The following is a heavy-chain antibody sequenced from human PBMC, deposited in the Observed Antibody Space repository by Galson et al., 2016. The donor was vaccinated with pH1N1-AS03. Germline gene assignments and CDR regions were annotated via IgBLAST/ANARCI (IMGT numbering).Heavy chain of an antibody. V-gene: IGHV3-21*01. Sequence: SLRLSCAASGFPFSGYSMNWVRQAPGKGLERVSFISTSSSSIYYADSVKGRFTISRDNAQNLLYLQMNSLRDEDTAVYYCARDGPPQGISVAGSFDFWGQGTLVTVSS. CDR1: GFPFSGYS. CDR2: ISTSSSSI. D-gene: IGHD6-19*01. CDR3: ARDGPPQGISVAGSFDF. J-gene: IGHJ4*02.